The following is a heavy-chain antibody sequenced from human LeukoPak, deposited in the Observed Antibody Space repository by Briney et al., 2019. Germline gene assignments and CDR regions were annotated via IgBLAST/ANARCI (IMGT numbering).Heavy chain of an antibody. Sequence: SETLSLTCTVSGGSISSYYWSWIRQPPGKGLEWIGYIYYSGSTNYNPSLKSRVTISVDTSKNQFSLKLSSVTAADTAVYYCARSRGHSSSWYPSIHFDYWGQGTLVTVSS. CDR3: ARSRGHSSSWYPSIHFDY. V-gene: IGHV4-59*01. D-gene: IGHD6-13*01. CDR2: IYYSGST. CDR1: GGSISSYY. J-gene: IGHJ4*02.